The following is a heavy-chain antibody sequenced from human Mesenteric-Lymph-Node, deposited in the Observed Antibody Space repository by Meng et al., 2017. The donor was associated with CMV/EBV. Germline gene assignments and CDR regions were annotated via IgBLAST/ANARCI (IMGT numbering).Heavy chain of an antibody. CDR1: GFTFSSYS. V-gene: IGHV3-48*04. Sequence: GGSLRLSCAASGFTFSSYSMNWVRQAPGKGLEWVSYISSSGSTIYYADSVKGRFTISRDNAKNSLYLQMNSLRAEDTAVYYCARGDCSSTSCYLYYYYGMDVWGQGTTVTVSS. CDR3: ARGDCSSTSCYLYYYYGMDV. CDR2: ISSSGSTI. D-gene: IGHD2-2*01. J-gene: IGHJ6*02.